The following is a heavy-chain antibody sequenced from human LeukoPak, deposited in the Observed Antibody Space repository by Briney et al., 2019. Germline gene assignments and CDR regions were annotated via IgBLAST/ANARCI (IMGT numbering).Heavy chain of an antibody. CDR3: ARQLDTMVRGAYYGMDV. J-gene: IGHJ6*02. V-gene: IGHV4-39*01. CDR2: IYYSGSI. Sequence: SETLSLTCTVSGGSISSSGYYWAWIRQSPGKGLEWIGSIYYSGSIYYNPSLKSRVTISVDTSKNQFSLKLSSVTAADTAVYYCARQLDTMVRGAYYGMDVWGQGTTVTVSS. CDR1: GGSISSSGYY. D-gene: IGHD3-10*01.